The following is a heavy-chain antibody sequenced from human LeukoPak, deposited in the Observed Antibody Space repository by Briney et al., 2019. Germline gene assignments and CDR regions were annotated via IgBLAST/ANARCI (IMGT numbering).Heavy chain of an antibody. V-gene: IGHV1-46*01. CDR2: INPSGGST. D-gene: IGHD6-19*01. Sequence: GASVRLSCKASGYTFTSYYMHWVRQAPGQGLEWMGIINPSGGSTSYAQKFQGRVTMTRDTSTSTVYMELSSLRSEDTAVYYCAREDSSGWYVFDYWGESTVDPVSS. CDR3: AREDSSGWYVFDY. J-gene: IGHJ4*02. CDR1: GYTFTSYY.